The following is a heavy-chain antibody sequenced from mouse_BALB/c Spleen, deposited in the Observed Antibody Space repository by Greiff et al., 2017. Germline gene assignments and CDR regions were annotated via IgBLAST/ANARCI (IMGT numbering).Heavy chain of an antibody. CDR2: ISNLAYSI. D-gene: IGHD4-1*01. CDR3: ARERELGYAMDY. Sequence: EVKLMESGGGLVQPGGSRKLSCAASGFTFSDYGMAWVRQAPGKGPEWVAFISNLAYSIYYADTVTGRFTISRENAKNTLYLEMSSLRSEDTAMYYCARERELGYAMDYWGQGTSVTVTS. J-gene: IGHJ4*01. CDR1: GFTFSDYG. V-gene: IGHV5-15*02.